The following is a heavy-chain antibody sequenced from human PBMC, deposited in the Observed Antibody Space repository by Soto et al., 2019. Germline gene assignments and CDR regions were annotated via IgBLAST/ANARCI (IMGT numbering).Heavy chain of an antibody. Sequence: EVQLVESGGGLVKPGGSLRLSCAASGFTFSSYSMNWVRQAPGKGLEWVSSISSSSSYIYYADSVKGRFTISRDNAKNSLYLQMNGLRAEDTAVYYCARDGIGDFGVVIAPGPWGQGTLVTVSS. D-gene: IGHD3-3*01. CDR1: GFTFSSYS. J-gene: IGHJ5*02. CDR3: ARDGIGDFGVVIAPGP. V-gene: IGHV3-21*01. CDR2: ISSSSSYI.